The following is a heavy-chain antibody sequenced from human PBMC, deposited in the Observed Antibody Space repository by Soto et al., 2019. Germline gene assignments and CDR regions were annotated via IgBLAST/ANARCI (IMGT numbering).Heavy chain of an antibody. CDR2: IYYSGST. D-gene: IGHD1-1*01. V-gene: IGHV4-30-4*01. CDR1: GGSISSGDYY. Sequence: SETLSLTCTVSGGSISSGDYYWSWIRQPPGKGLEWIGYIYYSGSTYYNPSLKSRVTISVDTSKNQFSLKLSSVTAADTAVYYCARDSTTGTAPYYFGMDVWGQGTTVTVSS. J-gene: IGHJ6*02. CDR3: ARDSTTGTAPYYFGMDV.